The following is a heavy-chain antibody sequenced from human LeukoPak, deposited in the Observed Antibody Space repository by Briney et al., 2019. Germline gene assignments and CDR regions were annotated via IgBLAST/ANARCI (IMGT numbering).Heavy chain of an antibody. D-gene: IGHD2-21*01. CDR2: INWNGGSR. CDR3: ANEGSSLVIHAFDI. J-gene: IGHJ3*02. Sequence: GGSLRLSCAASGFNFDDYVMNWVRQAPGKGLEWVSGINWNGGSRGYADSVKGRFTISRDNAKNSLYLQMNSLRTDDTALYYCANEGSSLVIHAFDIWGQGTVVTVSS. CDR1: GFNFDDYV. V-gene: IGHV3-20*04.